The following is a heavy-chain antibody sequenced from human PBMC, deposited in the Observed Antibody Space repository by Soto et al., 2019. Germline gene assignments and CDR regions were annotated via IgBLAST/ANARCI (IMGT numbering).Heavy chain of an antibody. J-gene: IGHJ4*02. CDR3: ASSLDTSGSYGLFSG. D-gene: IGHD1-26*01. V-gene: IGHV4-30-4*01. CDR2: IYYSGST. CDR1: GGSISSGDYY. Sequence: QVQLQESGPGLVKPSQTLSLTCTVSGGSISSGDYYWSWIRQPPGKGLEWIGYIYYSGSTYYNPSLKSRVTFSVDTSRNQFTLRRNAVTAADTAVYYCASSLDTSGSYGLFSGWGQGTLVTVSS.